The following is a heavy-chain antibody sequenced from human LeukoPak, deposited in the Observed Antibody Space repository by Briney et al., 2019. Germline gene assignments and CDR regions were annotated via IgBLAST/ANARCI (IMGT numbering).Heavy chain of an antibody. D-gene: IGHD3-22*01. CDR1: GFTFSSYA. CDR2: ISGGSGST. J-gene: IGHJ4*02. CDR3: AKHRFESGGYHSTD. Sequence: GGSLRLSYAASGFTFSSYAMSWVRQAPGKGLAWVSTISGGSGSTYCADSVKGRFTISRDNSKNTLYLQMNSLRDEDTAVYYCAKHRFESGGYHSTDWGQGTLATVSS. V-gene: IGHV3-23*01.